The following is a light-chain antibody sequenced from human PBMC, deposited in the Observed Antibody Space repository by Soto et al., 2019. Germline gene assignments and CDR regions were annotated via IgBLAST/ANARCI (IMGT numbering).Light chain of an antibody. CDR1: SSDIGGYNY. Sequence: QSALTQPASVSGSPGQSIIISCTGISSDIGGYNYVSWYQQHPGKAPKLIIYDVSNRPSGISNRFSGSNSGDTAALTISGLQAEDEADYYCSSYTSSTNVVFGGGTKLTVL. CDR3: SSYTSSTNVV. J-gene: IGLJ2*01. V-gene: IGLV2-14*03. CDR2: DVS.